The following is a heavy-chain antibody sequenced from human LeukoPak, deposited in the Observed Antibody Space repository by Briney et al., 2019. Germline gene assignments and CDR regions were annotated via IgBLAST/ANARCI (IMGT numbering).Heavy chain of an antibody. CDR3: TTDNHCGGSCYWRDYFDY. Sequence: GGSLRLSCAASGFTFSSYAMSWVRQAPGKGLEWVGRIKSKTDGGTTDYAAPVKGRFTISRDDSKNTLYLQMNSLKTEDTAVYYCTTDNHCGGSCYWRDYFDYWGQGTLVTVSS. V-gene: IGHV3-15*01. CDR1: GFTFSSYA. J-gene: IGHJ4*02. CDR2: IKSKTDGGTT. D-gene: IGHD2-15*01.